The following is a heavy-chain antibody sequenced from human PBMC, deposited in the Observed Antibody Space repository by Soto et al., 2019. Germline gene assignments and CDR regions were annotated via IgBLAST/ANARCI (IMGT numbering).Heavy chain of an antibody. CDR1: GESISSSSYY. Sequence: SETLSLTCIVSGESISSSSYYWGWIRQPPGKGLEWIGSSYYSGRTYYNPSFKSRVTISIDTSKNQFSLKLSSVAATDTAVYYCARQRTTVVTQAYFDHWGQGALVTVSS. CDR2: SYYSGRT. D-gene: IGHD2-21*02. CDR3: ARQRTTVVTQAYFDH. J-gene: IGHJ4*02. V-gene: IGHV4-39*01.